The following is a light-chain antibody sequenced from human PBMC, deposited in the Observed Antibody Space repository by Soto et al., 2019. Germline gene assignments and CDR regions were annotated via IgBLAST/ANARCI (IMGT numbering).Light chain of an antibody. Sequence: EIVLTQSPGTLSLSPGERATLSCRASQSVSSSYLAWYQQKPGQASRLLIYGASSRPTGIPDRFSGSGSGTDFTLTISRLEPEEFATYYCLQHNSYPWTVGQGTKVDIK. CDR2: GAS. CDR1: QSVSSSY. V-gene: IGKV3-20*01. CDR3: LQHNSYPWT. J-gene: IGKJ1*01.